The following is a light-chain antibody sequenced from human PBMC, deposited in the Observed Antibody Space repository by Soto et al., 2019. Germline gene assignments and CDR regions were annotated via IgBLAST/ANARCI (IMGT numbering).Light chain of an antibody. V-gene: IGKV3-11*01. J-gene: IGKJ1*01. CDR1: QSVSSY. CDR2: DAS. CDR3: QQRSNWPRT. Sequence: EIVLTQSPATLSLSPGERATLSCRASQSVSSYLAWYQQKPGQAPRLLIYDASNRATGIPARFSGSGSGTDFTLTISSLEPEDFAVYYCQQRSNWPRTFGQGTMV.